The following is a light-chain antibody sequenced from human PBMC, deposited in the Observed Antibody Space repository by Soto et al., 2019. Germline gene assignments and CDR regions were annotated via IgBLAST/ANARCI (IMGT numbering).Light chain of an antibody. V-gene: IGKV1-5*03. J-gene: IGKJ4*01. CDR1: QSISSW. CDR3: QQYESISLT. CDR2: KAS. Sequence: DIQMTQSPSTLSASVGDRVTITCRASQSISSWLAWYQQKPGKAPNLLIYKASSLESGVPSRFRGSRSGTEFPLTISSLQPDDFATYYCQQYESISLTFGGGTRVEIK.